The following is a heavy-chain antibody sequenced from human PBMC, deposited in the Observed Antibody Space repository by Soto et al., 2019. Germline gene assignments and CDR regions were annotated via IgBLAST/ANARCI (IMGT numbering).Heavy chain of an antibody. D-gene: IGHD3-22*01. CDR3: ARERITMIVVVTPVYGMDV. Sequence: ASVKVSCKASGYTFTSYYMHWVRQAPGQGLEWMGIINPSGGSTSYAQKFQGRVTMTRDTSTSTVYVELSSLRSEDTAVYYCARERITMIVVVTPVYGMDVWGQGTTVTVSS. V-gene: IGHV1-46*01. CDR2: INPSGGST. CDR1: GYTFTSYY. J-gene: IGHJ6*02.